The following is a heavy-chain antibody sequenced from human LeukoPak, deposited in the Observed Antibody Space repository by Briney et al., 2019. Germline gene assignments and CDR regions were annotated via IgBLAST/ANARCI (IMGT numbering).Heavy chain of an antibody. V-gene: IGHV1-18*01. D-gene: IGHD2-2*01. J-gene: IGHJ4*02. CDR3: ARDLVSCSSTICHHHYYFDY. CDR2: ISAYNGNT. CDR1: GYTFTSYG. Sequence: GASVKVSCKASGYTFTSYGISWVRQAPGQGLEWMGWISAYNGNTNYAQKLQGRVTMTTDTSTSTAYMELRSLRSDDTAVYYCARDLVSCSSTICHHHYYFDYWGQGTLVTVSS.